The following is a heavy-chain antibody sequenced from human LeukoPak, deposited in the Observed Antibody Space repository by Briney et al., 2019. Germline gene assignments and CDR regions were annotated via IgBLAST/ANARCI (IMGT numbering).Heavy chain of an antibody. CDR1: GFTFSSRDW. CDR3: ARNLEIAVAGTAYYYYYYMDV. J-gene: IGHJ6*03. V-gene: IGHV3-48*01. D-gene: IGHD6-19*01. Sequence: GGSLRLSCVASGFTFSSRDWMTWVRQAPGKGLEWISYISSSSGTIYYADSVKGRFTISRDNAKNSLYLQMNSLRAEDTAVYYCARNLEIAVAGTAYYYYYYMDVWGKGTTVTVSS. CDR2: ISSSSGTI.